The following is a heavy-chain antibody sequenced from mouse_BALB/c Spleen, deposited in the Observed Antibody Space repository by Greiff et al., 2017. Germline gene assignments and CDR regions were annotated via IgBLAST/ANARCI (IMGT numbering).Heavy chain of an antibody. CDR3: ANAPRPLEGWFAY. V-gene: IGHV1-4*01. J-gene: IGHJ3*01. D-gene: IGHD1-2*01. CDR2: INPSSGYT. Sequence: VQLQQSGAELARPGASVKMSCKASGYTFTSYTMHWVKQRPGQGLEWIGYINPSSGYTNYNQKFKDKATLTADKSSSTAYMQLSSLTSEDSAVYYCANAPRPLEGWFAYWGQGTLVTVSA. CDR1: GYTFTSYT.